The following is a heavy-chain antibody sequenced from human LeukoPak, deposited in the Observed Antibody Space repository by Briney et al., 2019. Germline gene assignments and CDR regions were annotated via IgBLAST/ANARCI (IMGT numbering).Heavy chain of an antibody. V-gene: IGHV7-4-1*02. J-gene: IGHJ6*04. D-gene: IGHD6-13*01. CDR1: GYTFTSYA. CDR2: INTNTGNP. CDR3: AREFWFDSIAAAGPVDV. Sequence: GASVKVSCKASGYTFTSYAMNWVRQAPGQGLEWMGWINTNTGNPTYAQGFTGRFVFSLDTSVSTAYLQISSLKAEDTAVYYCAREFWFDSIAAAGPVDVWGKGTTVTVSS.